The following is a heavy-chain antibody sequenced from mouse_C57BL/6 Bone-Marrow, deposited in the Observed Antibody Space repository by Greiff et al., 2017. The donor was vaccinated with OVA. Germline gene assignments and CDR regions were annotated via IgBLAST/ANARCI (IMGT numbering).Heavy chain of an antibody. Sequence: VKLQQPGAELVKPGASVKMSCKASGYTFTSYWITWVKQRPGQGLEWIGDIYPGSGSTNYNEKFKSKATLTVDTSSSTAYMQLSSLTSEDSAVYYCARSISYDYDAWFAYWGQGTLVTVSA. J-gene: IGHJ3*01. V-gene: IGHV1-55*01. CDR2: IYPGSGST. CDR1: GYTFTSYW. CDR3: ARSISYDYDAWFAY. D-gene: IGHD2-4*01.